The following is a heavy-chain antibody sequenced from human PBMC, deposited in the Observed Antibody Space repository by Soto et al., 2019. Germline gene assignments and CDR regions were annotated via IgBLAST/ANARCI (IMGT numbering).Heavy chain of an antibody. J-gene: IGHJ5*02. CDR1: GDSVSSNSAA. CDR3: ARTPAPSWYNWNENWFDP. CDR2: TYYRSKWYN. V-gene: IGHV6-1*01. D-gene: IGHD1-20*01. Sequence: SQTLSLTCAISGDSVSSNSAAWNWIRQSPSRGLEWLGRTYYRSKWYNDYAVSVKSRITINPDTSKNQFSLQLNSVTPEDTAVYYCARTPAPSWYNWNENWFDPWGQGTLVTVSS.